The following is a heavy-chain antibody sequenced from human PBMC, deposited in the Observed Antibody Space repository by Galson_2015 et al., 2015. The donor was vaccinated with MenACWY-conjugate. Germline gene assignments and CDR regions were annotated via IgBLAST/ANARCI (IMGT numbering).Heavy chain of an antibody. CDR3: ARRGPGSDFWSGYYSFDY. Sequence: ETLSLTCAVSGGSISSSNWWGWVRQPPGKGLEWIGEIYHSGSTNYNPSLKSRVSISVDKSKNQFSLKLSSVTAADMAVYYCARRGPGSDFWSGYYSFDYWGQGTLVTVSS. D-gene: IGHD3-3*01. CDR1: GGSISSSNW. J-gene: IGHJ4*02. V-gene: IGHV4-4*02. CDR2: IYHSGST.